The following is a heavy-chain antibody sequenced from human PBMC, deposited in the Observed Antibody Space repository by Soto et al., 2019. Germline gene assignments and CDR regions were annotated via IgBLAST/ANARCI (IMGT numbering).Heavy chain of an antibody. CDR1: GYTFTSYA. CDR2: FDPGDGET. CDR3: ATGRLRFTNWFDP. D-gene: IGHD4-17*01. Sequence: ASVKVSCKASGYTFTSYAMHWVRQAPGKRLEWMGGFDPGDGETNYSQKFQGRVTMTEDTSTDTAYMELSSLRSEDTAVYYCATGRLRFTNWFDPWGQGTLVTVSS. V-gene: IGHV1-24*01. J-gene: IGHJ5*02.